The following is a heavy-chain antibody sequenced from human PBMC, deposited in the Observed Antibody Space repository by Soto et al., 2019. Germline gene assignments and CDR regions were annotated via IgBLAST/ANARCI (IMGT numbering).Heavy chain of an antibody. CDR1: GFTFSSYS. Sequence: PVGSLRLSCAASGFTFSSYSMNWVRQAPGKGLEWVSSISSSSSYIYYADSVKGRFTISRDNAKNSLYLQMNSLRAEDTAVYYCARDRIAAAGYDAFDIWGQGTMVTVSS. CDR3: ARDRIAAAGYDAFDI. V-gene: IGHV3-21*01. D-gene: IGHD6-13*01. CDR2: ISSSSSYI. J-gene: IGHJ3*02.